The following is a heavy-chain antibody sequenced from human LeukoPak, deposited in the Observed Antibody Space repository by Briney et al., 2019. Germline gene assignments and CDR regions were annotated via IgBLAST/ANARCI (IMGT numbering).Heavy chain of an antibody. D-gene: IGHD5-12*01. CDR2: IYFSGST. CDR1: GASISTSTYY. J-gene: IGHJ4*02. V-gene: IGHV4-39*07. Sequence: SETLALTCTVSGASISTSTYYWGWIRQPPGKGLEWIGSIYFSGSTYYNPSLKSRVTISLDTSKNQFSLKLNSMTAADTAVYYCARDPYSGYGRFDYWGQGTLVTVSS. CDR3: ARDPYSGYGRFDY.